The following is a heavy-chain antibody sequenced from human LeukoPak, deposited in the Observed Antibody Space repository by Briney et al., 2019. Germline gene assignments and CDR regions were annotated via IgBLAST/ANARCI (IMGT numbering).Heavy chain of an antibody. CDR3: ARIYDSSGYLIDY. J-gene: IGHJ4*02. CDR1: GFTVSSNY. V-gene: IGHV3-53*01. CDR2: IYSGGST. Sequence: PGGSLRLSCAACGFTVSSNYMSWVRQAPGKGLEWVSVIYSGGSTYYADSVKGRFTISRDNSKNTLCLQMNSPRAEDTAVYYCARIYDSSGYLIDYWGQGTLVTVSS. D-gene: IGHD3-22*01.